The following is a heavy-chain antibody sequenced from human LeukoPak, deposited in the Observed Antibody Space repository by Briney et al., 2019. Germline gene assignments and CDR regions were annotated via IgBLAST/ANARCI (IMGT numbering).Heavy chain of an antibody. CDR1: GFTFSSYW. CDR2: INSDGSST. J-gene: IGHJ2*01. Sequence: GGSLRLSCAASGFTFSSYWMHWVRQAPGKGLVWVSRINSDGSSTSYADSVKGRFTISRDNAKNTLYLQMNSLRAEDTAVYYCARGSSGWTVPNWYFDLWGRGTLVTVSS. V-gene: IGHV3-74*01. CDR3: ARGSSGWTVPNWYFDL. D-gene: IGHD6-19*01.